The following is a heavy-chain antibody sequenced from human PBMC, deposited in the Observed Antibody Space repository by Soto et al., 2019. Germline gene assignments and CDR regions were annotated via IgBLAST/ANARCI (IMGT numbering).Heavy chain of an antibody. V-gene: IGHV3-21*01. J-gene: IGHJ5*02. CDR1: TFSLYS. CDR3: TRDEGGSYDSWFHP. Sequence: EVQVVESGGGLVKPGGSLTLSCNFTFSLYSMNWVRQAPGKGLEWVASISSGAAYLTYADSVQGRFTISRDNAKSSVSLQMSSLRVEDTDVYFCTRDEGGSYDSWFHPWGQGTQVTVSA. D-gene: IGHD1-26*01. CDR2: ISSGAAYL.